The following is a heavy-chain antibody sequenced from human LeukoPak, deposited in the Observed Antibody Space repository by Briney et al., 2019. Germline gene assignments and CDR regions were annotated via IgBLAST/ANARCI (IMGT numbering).Heavy chain of an antibody. J-gene: IGHJ4*02. V-gene: IGHV3-7*01. CDR2: IKQDESEK. Sequence: GGSLRLSCAASGFTFSSYGMHWVRQAPGKGLEWVANIKQDESEKYYVDSVKGRFTISRDNAKHSLYLQMNSLRAEDTAVYYCATVVDYSWSPYYKYWGQGTLVTVSS. CDR1: GFTFSSYG. CDR3: ATVVDYSWSPYYKY. D-gene: IGHD3-3*01.